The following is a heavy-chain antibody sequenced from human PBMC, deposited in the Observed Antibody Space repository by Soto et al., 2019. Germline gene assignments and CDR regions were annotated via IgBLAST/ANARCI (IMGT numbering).Heavy chain of an antibody. V-gene: IGHV4-31*02. Sequence: ILCHPRTVVWGTSVDGGFLRILKHQNPGKGLEWIGYIYYSGSTYYNPSLKSRVTISVDTSKNQFSLKLSSVTAADTAVYYCARAPSIAARLGWFDPWGQGTLVTVSS. CDR3: ARAPSIAARLGWFDP. J-gene: IGHJ5*02. CDR1: WGTSVDGGFL. D-gene: IGHD6-6*01. CDR2: IYYSGST.